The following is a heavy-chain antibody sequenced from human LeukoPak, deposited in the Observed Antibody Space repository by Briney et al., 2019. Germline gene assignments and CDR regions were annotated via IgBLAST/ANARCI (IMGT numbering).Heavy chain of an antibody. J-gene: IGHJ4*02. Sequence: SETLSLTCTVSGGSTNTGGYFWSWIRQPPGKGLEWIGYVFRTGRTSYNPSLDSRVTISLDRSRNQFSLRLTSVTAADSAVYYCATEGQCGFTTCPGLEYWGQGTLVTVSS. V-gene: IGHV4-30-2*01. CDR3: ATEGQCGFTTCPGLEY. CDR2: VFRTGRT. D-gene: IGHD2-2*01. CDR1: GGSTNTGGYF.